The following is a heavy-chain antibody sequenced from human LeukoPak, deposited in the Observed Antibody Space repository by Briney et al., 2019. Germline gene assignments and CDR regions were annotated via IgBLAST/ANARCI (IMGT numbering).Heavy chain of an antibody. CDR1: GFTFSSYS. J-gene: IGHJ4*02. Sequence: GGSLRLSCAASGFTFSSYSMNWVRRAPGKGLEWVSSISSSSSYIYYADSVRGRFTISRDNAKNSLYLQMSSLRAEDTAVYYCASDSHSSSWYAYWGQGTLVTVSS. CDR2: ISSSSSYI. CDR3: ASDSHSSSWYAY. V-gene: IGHV3-21*01. D-gene: IGHD6-13*01.